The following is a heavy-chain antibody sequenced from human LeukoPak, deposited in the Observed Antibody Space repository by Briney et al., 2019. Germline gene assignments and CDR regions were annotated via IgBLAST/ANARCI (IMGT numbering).Heavy chain of an antibody. D-gene: IGHD3-3*01. J-gene: IGHJ4*02. Sequence: PSETLSLTCTVSGGSISSGSYYWSWIRQPAGKGLEWIGRIYTSGSTNYNPSLKSRVTISVDTSKNQFSLKLSSATAADTAVYYCARGDFWSGYYFYWGQGTLVTVSS. CDR1: GGSISSGSYY. CDR2: IYTSGST. CDR3: ARGDFWSGYYFY. V-gene: IGHV4-61*02.